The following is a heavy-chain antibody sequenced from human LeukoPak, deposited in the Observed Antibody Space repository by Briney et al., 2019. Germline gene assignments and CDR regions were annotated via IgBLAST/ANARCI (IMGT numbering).Heavy chain of an antibody. Sequence: SETLSLTCTVSGGSISSYYWSWIRQPPGKGLEWIGYIYYSGSTNYNPSLKSRVTISVDKSKNQFSLKLSSVTAADTAVYYCARKEASGRSYAFDIWGQGTMVTVSS. CDR2: IYYSGST. V-gene: IGHV4-59*12. CDR3: ARKEASGRSYAFDI. CDR1: GGSISSYY. D-gene: IGHD1-14*01. J-gene: IGHJ3*02.